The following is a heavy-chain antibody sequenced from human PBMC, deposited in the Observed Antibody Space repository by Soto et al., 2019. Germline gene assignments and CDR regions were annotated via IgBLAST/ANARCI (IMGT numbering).Heavy chain of an antibody. V-gene: IGHV4-34*01. J-gene: IGHJ2*01. CDR2: INHGATT. Sequence: QVQLHQWGAGLLKPSETLSLTCAVYGGSFSGHYWGWIRQPPGKGLEWIGDINHGATTNYVPSLKSRVPISLDKSRDLFPLSLTSVTAADTAVYYCVKNFDLWGRGMLVTVSS. CDR3: VKNFDL. CDR1: GGSFSGHY.